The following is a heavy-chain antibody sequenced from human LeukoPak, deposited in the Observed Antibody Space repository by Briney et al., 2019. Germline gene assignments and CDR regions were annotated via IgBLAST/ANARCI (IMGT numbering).Heavy chain of an antibody. J-gene: IGHJ6*04. CDR2: INPNSGGT. CDR1: GYTFTGYY. CDR3: AGAQVVVVAASVYYYYGMDV. Sequence: ASVKVSCKASGYTFTGYYMHWVRRAPGQGLEWMGWINPNSGGTNYAQKFQGWVTMTRDTSISTAYMELSRLRSDDTAVYYCAGAQVVVVAASVYYYYGMDVWGKGTTVTVSS. D-gene: IGHD2-15*01. V-gene: IGHV1-2*04.